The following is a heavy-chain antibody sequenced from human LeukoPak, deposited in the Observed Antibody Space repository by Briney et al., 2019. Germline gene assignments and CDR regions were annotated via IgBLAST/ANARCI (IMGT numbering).Heavy chain of an antibody. Sequence: ASVKVSCKASGYTFTSYDINWVRQATGQGLEWMGWMNPNSGNTGYAQKFQGRVTMTRNTSISTAYMELSSLRSEDTAVYYCARARVTRTYYYDSSGYFDGDYWGQGTLVTVSS. D-gene: IGHD3-22*01. CDR2: MNPNSGNT. V-gene: IGHV1-8*01. CDR3: ARARVTRTYYYDSSGYFDGDY. J-gene: IGHJ4*02. CDR1: GYTFTSYD.